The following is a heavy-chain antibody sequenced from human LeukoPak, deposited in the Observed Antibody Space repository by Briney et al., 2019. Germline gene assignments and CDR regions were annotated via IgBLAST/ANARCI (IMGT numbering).Heavy chain of an antibody. CDR3: ARALGGYSGYDYRYYYYGMDV. CDR1: GFTFSSYG. J-gene: IGHJ6*02. CDR2: IWYDGSNK. V-gene: IGHV3-33*01. Sequence: GGSLRLSCAASGFTFSSYGMHWVRQAPGKGLEWVAVIWYDGSNKYYADSVKGRFTISRDNSKNTLYPQMNSLRAEDTAVYYCARALGGYSGYDYRYYYYGMDVWGQGTTVTVSS. D-gene: IGHD5-12*01.